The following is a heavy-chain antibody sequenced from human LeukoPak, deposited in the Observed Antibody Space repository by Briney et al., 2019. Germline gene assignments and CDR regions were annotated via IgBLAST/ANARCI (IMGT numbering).Heavy chain of an antibody. CDR1: GFTFSNYG. D-gene: IGHD3-22*01. Sequence: GGSLRLSCAASGFTFSNYGMHWVRQAPGKGLEWVAYMRSDGSTKYYADSVKSRFTISRDNSKNTLYVQMNSLRAEDTAVYYCAKGYDSSGFYLDYWGQGTLVTVSS. V-gene: IGHV3-30*02. J-gene: IGHJ4*02. CDR3: AKGYDSSGFYLDY. CDR2: MRSDGSTK.